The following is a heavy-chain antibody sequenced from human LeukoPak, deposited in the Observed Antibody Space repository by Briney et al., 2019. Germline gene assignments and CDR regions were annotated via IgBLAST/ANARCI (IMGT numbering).Heavy chain of an antibody. CDR3: AKDFDILTGYYRAVDY. V-gene: IGHV3-30*02. CDR1: GFTFSTYA. D-gene: IGHD3-9*01. Sequence: GGSLRLSCAASGFTFSTYAMHWVRQAPGKGLEWMAFIRYDGSNKYYADSVKGRFTISRDNSKNTLYLQMNSLRAEDTAVYYCAKDFDILTGYYRAVDYWGQGTLVTVSS. CDR2: IRYDGSNK. J-gene: IGHJ4*02.